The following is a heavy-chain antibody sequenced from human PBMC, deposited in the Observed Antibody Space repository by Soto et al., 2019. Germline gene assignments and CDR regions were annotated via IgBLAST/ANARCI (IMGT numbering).Heavy chain of an antibody. Sequence: ASVKVSCKASGYTFTSYGISWVRQAPGQGLEWMGWISAYNGNTNYAQKLQGRVTMTTDTSTSTAYMELRSLRSDDTAVYYCAGLGYCSGGSCRNCFDPWRQRTLVTVSS. CDR2: ISAYNGNT. CDR1: GYTFTSYG. CDR3: AGLGYCSGGSCRNCFDP. J-gene: IGHJ5*02. V-gene: IGHV1-18*04. D-gene: IGHD2-15*01.